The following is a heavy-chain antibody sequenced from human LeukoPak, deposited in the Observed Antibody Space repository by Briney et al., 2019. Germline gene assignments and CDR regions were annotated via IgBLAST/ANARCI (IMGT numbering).Heavy chain of an antibody. J-gene: IGHJ4*02. CDR2: ISSNGGST. Sequence: GGSLRLSCAASGFTFSSYAMHWVRQAPGKGLEYVSAISSNGGSTYYANSVEGRFTISRDNSKNTLYLQMGSLRAEDMAVYYCARGEVAARASDYWGQGTLVTVSS. CDR1: GFTFSSYA. V-gene: IGHV3-64*01. D-gene: IGHD2-15*01. CDR3: ARGEVAARASDY.